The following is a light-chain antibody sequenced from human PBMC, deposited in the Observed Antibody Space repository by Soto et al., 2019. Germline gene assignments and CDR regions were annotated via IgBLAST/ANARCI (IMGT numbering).Light chain of an antibody. V-gene: IGKV3-15*01. CDR1: QSISDT. J-gene: IGKJ1*01. Sequence: VVTQAASTLSVSQGERATLYYRASQSISDTLAWYQQKPGQAPRLLIHGASTRAPGFPARFSGSGSGTDFTLTIGSLQSEDFAVYYCQQYDNWPWTFGHGTKVDI. CDR2: GAS. CDR3: QQYDNWPWT.